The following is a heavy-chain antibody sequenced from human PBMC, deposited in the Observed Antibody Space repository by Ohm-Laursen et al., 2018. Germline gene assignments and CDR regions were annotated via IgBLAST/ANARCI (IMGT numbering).Heavy chain of an antibody. J-gene: IGHJ3*02. CDR2: IYYSGST. V-gene: IGHV4-59*12. CDR1: GGSISSYY. CDR3: ARVKQWLIYAFDI. D-gene: IGHD6-19*01. Sequence: TLSLTCTVSGGSISSYYWSWIRQPPGKGLEWIGYIYYSGSTNYNPSLKSRVTISVDTSKNQFSLKLSSVTAADTAVYYCARVKQWLIYAFDIWGQGTMVTVSS.